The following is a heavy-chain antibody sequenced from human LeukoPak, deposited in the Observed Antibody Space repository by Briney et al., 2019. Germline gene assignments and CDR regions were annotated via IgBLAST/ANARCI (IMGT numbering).Heavy chain of an antibody. CDR1: GFTFSSYG. CDR2: IWYDGGNK. Sequence: PGRSLRLSCAASGFTFSSYGMHWVRQAPGKGLEWVAVIWYDGGNKYYADSVKRRFTISRDNSKKTLYLQMNSLRAEDMAVYYCARESQIVVVVAATRGGFDYWGQGTLVTVSS. D-gene: IGHD2-15*01. CDR3: ARESQIVVVVAATRGGFDY. V-gene: IGHV3-33*01. J-gene: IGHJ4*02.